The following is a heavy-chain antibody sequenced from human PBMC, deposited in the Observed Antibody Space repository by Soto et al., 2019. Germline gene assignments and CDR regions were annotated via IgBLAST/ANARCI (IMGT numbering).Heavy chain of an antibody. D-gene: IGHD2-15*01. CDR3: ARSVAIRVVPAY. CDR2: INPGNGNT. J-gene: IGHJ4*02. V-gene: IGHV1-3*01. CDR1: GYTFTSYA. Sequence: ASVKVSCKASGYTFTSYAMHWVRQAPGQRLEWMGWINPGNGNTKYSQRFQGRVTITRDTSASTAYMELSSLRSEDTAVYHCARSVAIRVVPAYWGQGTLVTGSS.